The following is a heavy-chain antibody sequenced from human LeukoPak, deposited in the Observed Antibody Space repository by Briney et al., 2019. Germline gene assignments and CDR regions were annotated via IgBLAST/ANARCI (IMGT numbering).Heavy chain of an antibody. CDR2: ISSSSSTI. Sequence: PGGSLRLSCAASGFTFSSYSMNWVRQAPGKGLEWVSYISSSSSTIYYADSVKGRFTISRDNAKNSLYLQMNSLRAEDTAVYYCAREVRGVWGGYYYYYMDVWGKGTTVTVSS. D-gene: IGHD3-10*01. J-gene: IGHJ6*03. V-gene: IGHV3-48*01. CDR3: AREVRGVWGGYYYYYMDV. CDR1: GFTFSSYS.